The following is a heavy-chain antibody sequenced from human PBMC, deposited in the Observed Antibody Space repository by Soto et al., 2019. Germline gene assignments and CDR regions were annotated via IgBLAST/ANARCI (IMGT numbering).Heavy chain of an antibody. J-gene: IGHJ4*02. Sequence: SVKVSCKASGGTFSSYAISWVRQAPGQGLEWMGGIIPIFGTANYAQKFQGRVTITADASTSTAYMELSSLRSEDTAEYYCARESLGKAAMVIQGFYFDDGGQRTLVAV. CDR3: ARESLGKAAMVIQGFYFDD. D-gene: IGHD5-18*01. V-gene: IGHV1-69*13. CDR1: GGTFSSYA. CDR2: IIPIFGTA.